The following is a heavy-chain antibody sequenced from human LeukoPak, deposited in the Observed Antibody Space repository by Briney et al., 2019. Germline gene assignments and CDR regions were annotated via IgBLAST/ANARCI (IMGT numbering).Heavy chain of an antibody. CDR3: ARLPMSPYGLVMDV. J-gene: IGHJ6*03. V-gene: IGHV4-39*01. Sequence: PSETLSLTCTVSGGSISSSSYYWGWIRQPPGKGLEWIGSIYYSGSTYYNPPLKSRVTISVDTSKNQFSLKLSSVTAADTAVYYCARLPMSPYGLVMDVWGKGTTVTVSS. CDR1: GGSISSSSYY. D-gene: IGHD3-10*01. CDR2: IYYSGST.